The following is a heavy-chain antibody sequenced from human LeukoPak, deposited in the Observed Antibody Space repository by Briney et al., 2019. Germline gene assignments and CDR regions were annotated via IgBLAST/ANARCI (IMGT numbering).Heavy chain of an antibody. V-gene: IGHV3-48*01. CDR1: GFTFSSYS. D-gene: IGHD6-6*01. CDR3: ARKLAARPLDY. CDR2: ISSSSSTI. Sequence: GGSLRLSCAASGFTFSSYSMNWVRQAPGKGLEWVSYISSSSSTIYYADSVKGRFTISRDNAKNSLYLQMNSLRAEDTAVYYCARKLAARPLDYWGQGTLVTVSS. J-gene: IGHJ4*02.